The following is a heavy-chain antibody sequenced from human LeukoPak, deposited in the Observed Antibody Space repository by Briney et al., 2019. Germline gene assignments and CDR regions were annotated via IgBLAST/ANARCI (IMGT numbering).Heavy chain of an antibody. V-gene: IGHV3-74*01. CDR1: GNYW. CDR3: VSFYETY. J-gene: IGHJ4*02. CDR2: INGDGSWT. Sequence: GSLRLSCAASGNYWMHWVRQAPGKGLVWVSHINGDGSWTTYADSVKGRFTISKDNAKNTVYPQMNNLRAEDTAVYYCVSFYETYWGRGTLVTVSS. D-gene: IGHD2-2*01.